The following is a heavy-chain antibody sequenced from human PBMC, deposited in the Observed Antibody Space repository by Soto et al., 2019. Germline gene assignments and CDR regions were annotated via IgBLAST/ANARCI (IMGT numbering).Heavy chain of an antibody. V-gene: IGHV2-5*02. D-gene: IGHD6-6*01. Sequence: GSGPTLVNPTQTLTLTCTFSGFSLSTSDVGVGWIRQPPGKALEWLAIIYWDDDKRYSPSLKSRLTITKDTSKNQVVLTVTSMDPVDTATYYCAHSKYSRSSFDYWGQGTLVTVSS. CDR2: IYWDDDK. J-gene: IGHJ4*02. CDR3: AHSKYSRSSFDY. CDR1: GFSLSTSDVG.